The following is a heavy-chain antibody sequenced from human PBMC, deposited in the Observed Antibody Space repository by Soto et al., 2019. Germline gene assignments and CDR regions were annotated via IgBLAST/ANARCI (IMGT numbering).Heavy chain of an antibody. J-gene: IGHJ3*02. CDR3: ARDIMGRWLQNDAFDI. CDR2: ISAYNGNT. Sequence: XSVKVSCKASVYTFTSYGISWVRQAPGQGLEWMGWISAYNGNTNYAQKPQGRVTMTTDTSTSTAYMELRSLRSDDTAVYYCARDIMGRWLQNDAFDIWGQGTMVTVSS. CDR1: VYTFTSYG. D-gene: IGHD2-8*01. V-gene: IGHV1-18*04.